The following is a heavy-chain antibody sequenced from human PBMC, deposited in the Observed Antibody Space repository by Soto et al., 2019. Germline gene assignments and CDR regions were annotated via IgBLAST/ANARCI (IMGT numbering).Heavy chain of an antibody. J-gene: IGHJ6*02. CDR3: ARFIGGAYGMDV. D-gene: IGHD2-15*01. Sequence: GASVKVSCKASGYTFTSYGISWVRQAPGQRLEWMGWLNAGNGNTKYSQKFRGRVSITRDTSANTAYMELSSLRSEDTALYYCARFIGGAYGMDVWGQGTTVTVSS. V-gene: IGHV1-3*01. CDR1: GYTFTSYG. CDR2: LNAGNGNT.